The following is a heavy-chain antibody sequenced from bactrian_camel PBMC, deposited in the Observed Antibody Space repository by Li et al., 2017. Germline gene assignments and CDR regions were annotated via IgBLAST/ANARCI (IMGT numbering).Heavy chain of an antibody. CDR2: ISSSGGST. CDR3: AKGVVPYDA. D-gene: IGHD1*01. CDR1: GHSRGSNC. V-gene: IGHV3S1*01. Sequence: QVQLVESGGGSVQGGGSLRLSCVVSGHSRGSNCVGWYRLPPGKGLEWVSLISSSGGSTLYADSVKGRFTISRDNAKNTINLELNSLKTEDTAMYYCAKGVVPYDARGQGTQVTVS. J-gene: IGHJ4*01.